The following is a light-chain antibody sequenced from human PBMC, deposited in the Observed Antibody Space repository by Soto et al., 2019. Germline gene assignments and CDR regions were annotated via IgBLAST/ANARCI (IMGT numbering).Light chain of an antibody. V-gene: IGLV1-51*01. J-gene: IGLJ2*01. CDR1: STNIGNNY. Sequence: QSVLTQPPSVSGAPGQKVTISCSGSSTNIGNNYISWYQHLPGTAPKLLIYDNSERPSGIPDRFSGSKSGTSATLGITGLQTGDEADYYCGTWDSSLSAGVFDGGTKLTVL. CDR2: DNS. CDR3: GTWDSSLSAGV.